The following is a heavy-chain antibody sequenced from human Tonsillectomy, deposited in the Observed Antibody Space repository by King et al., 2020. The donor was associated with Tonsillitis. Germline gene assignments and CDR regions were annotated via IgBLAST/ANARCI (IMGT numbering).Heavy chain of an antibody. D-gene: IGHD2-2*01. CDR2: VFDSDIT. CDR3: ARRANAPASHSHFDY. CDR1: GGSISGDY. V-gene: IGHV4-59*01. J-gene: IGHJ4*02. Sequence: VQLQESGPGRVKPSETLSLTCTVSGGSISGDYWNWIRQAPGKGLEWIGYVFDSDITDYNPSLRGRVTISRDTSENQISLKMMSVTAADTAVYYCARRANAPASHSHFDYWGRGTLVTVTS.